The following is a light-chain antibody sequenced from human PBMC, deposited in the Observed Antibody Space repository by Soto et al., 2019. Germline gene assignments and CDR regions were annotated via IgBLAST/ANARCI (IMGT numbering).Light chain of an antibody. Sequence: NFMLTQPHSVSESPGKTVTISCTRSSGSIASNYVQWYPQRPGSAPTTVIYEDNQRPSWVPDRFSGSIDSSSNSASLTISGLKTEDEADYYCQSYDSSNVVFGGGTKLTVL. CDR3: QSYDSSNVV. J-gene: IGLJ2*01. CDR2: EDN. CDR1: SGSIASNY. V-gene: IGLV6-57*04.